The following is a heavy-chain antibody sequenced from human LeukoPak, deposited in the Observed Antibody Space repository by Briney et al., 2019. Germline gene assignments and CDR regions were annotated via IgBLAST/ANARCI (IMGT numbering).Heavy chain of an antibody. CDR1: GGTFSSYA. J-gene: IGHJ4*02. Sequence: ASVKVSCKASGGTFSSYAISWVRQAPGQGLEWMGWISAYNGNTNYAQKLQGRVTMTTDTSTSTAYMELRSLRSDDTAVYYCARDSRLYDFWSGSHYWGQGTLVTVSS. D-gene: IGHD3-3*01. V-gene: IGHV1-18*01. CDR2: ISAYNGNT. CDR3: ARDSRLYDFWSGSHY.